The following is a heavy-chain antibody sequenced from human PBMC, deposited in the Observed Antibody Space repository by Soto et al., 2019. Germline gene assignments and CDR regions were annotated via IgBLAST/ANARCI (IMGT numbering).Heavy chain of an antibody. CDR3: ARDRVTTYYYYYGMDV. CDR1: GFTFNKYA. CDR2: ISYDGSNK. Sequence: PGGSLRLSCVASGFTFNKYALAWVRQAPGKGLEWVAVISYDGSNKCYADSVKGRFTISRDNSKNTLYLQMNSLRAEDTAVYYCARDRVTTYYYYYGMDVWGQGTTVTVSS. D-gene: IGHD4-4*01. J-gene: IGHJ6*02. V-gene: IGHV3-30-3*01.